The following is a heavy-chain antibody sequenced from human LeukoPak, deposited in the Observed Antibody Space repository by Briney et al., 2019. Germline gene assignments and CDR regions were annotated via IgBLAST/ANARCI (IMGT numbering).Heavy chain of an antibody. CDR3: ARGWFDY. CDR1: GFTFSSYE. V-gene: IGHV3-48*03. J-gene: IGHJ4*02. CDR2: ISSSGDTI. Sequence: GGSLRLSCAASGFTFSSYEMNWVRQAPGEGLEWISYISSSGDTIFYADSVKGRFTISRDNAKNSLYLQMNSLRAEDSAIYYCARGWFDYWGQGTLVTVSS.